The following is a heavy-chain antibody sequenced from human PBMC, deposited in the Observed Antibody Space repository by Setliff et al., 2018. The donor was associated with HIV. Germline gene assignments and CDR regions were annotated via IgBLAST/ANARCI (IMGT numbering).Heavy chain of an antibody. CDR2: LYYSGNT. D-gene: IGHD5-12*01. V-gene: IGHV4-39*07. CDR1: GGSISSSFHY. CDR3: AGRDGYNRYYFDF. J-gene: IGHJ4*02. Sequence: PSETLSLTCTVSGGSISSSFHYWGWIRQPPGKGLEWIAGLYYSGNTYYNPSLKSRVTILVDTSNNQFSLKVTSVTAADTAVYYCAGRDGYNRYYFDFWGQGTLVTV.